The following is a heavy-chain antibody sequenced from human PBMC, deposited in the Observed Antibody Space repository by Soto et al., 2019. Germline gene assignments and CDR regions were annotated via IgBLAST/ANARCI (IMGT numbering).Heavy chain of an antibody. D-gene: IGHD5-12*01. J-gene: IGHJ6*02. Sequence: GGSLRLSCAASRFTFKNYALHWVRQAPGKGLEWVAVISFDGENTYYADSVRGRFTISRDNFKNTLSLQMNNLRIEDAGVYFCAREDDYNYRYFNYGLDVWGQGTTLTV. CDR1: RFTFKNYA. CDR2: ISFDGENT. CDR3: AREDDYNYRYFNYGLDV. V-gene: IGHV3-30*03.